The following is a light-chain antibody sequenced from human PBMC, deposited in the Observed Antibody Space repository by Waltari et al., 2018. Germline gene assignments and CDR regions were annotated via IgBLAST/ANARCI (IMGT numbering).Light chain of an antibody. CDR3: QQYSQYYT. Sequence: EIVMTQSPATLSVSPGERATLPCRASPSLYSNLPWYQQKPGQAPRLLIYGASTRATGIPARFSGSGSGTEFTLTISSLQSEDFAVYYCQQYSQYYTFAQGTKLEIK. CDR2: GAS. J-gene: IGKJ2*01. CDR1: PSLYSN. V-gene: IGKV3-15*01.